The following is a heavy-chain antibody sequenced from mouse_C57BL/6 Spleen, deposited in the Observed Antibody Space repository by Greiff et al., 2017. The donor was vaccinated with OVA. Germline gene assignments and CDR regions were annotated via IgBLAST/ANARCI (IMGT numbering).Heavy chain of an antibody. CDR1: GFTFSNYW. V-gene: IGHV6-3*01. CDR2: IRLKSDNYAT. J-gene: IGHJ3*01. CDR3: PRYNYDGTWFAY. D-gene: IGHD2-12*01. Sequence: EVKVEESGGGLVQPGGSMKLSCVASGFTFSNYWMNWVRQSPEKGLEWVAQIRLKSDNYATHYAESVKGRFTISRDDSKSSVYLQMNNLRAEDTGIYYCPRYNYDGTWFAYWGQGTLVTVSA.